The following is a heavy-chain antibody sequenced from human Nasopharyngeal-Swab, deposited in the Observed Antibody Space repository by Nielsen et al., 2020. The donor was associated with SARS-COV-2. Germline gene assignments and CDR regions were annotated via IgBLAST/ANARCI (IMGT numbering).Heavy chain of an antibody. D-gene: IGHD3-10*01. J-gene: IGHJ6*02. CDR3: ARVITMVRGVIIRHYGMDV. CDR1: GGSISSYN. Sequence: SETLSPTCNAPGGSISSYNWSWTRQPAGKGLEWIGRIYTSGSTNYNPSLKSRVTMSVDTSKNQYSLKLSSVTAADTAVYYCARVITMVRGVIIRHYGMDVWGQGTTVTVSS. CDR2: IYTSGST. V-gene: IGHV4-4*07.